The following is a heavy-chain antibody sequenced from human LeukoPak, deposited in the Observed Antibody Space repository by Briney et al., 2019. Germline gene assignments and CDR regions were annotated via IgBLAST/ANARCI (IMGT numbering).Heavy chain of an antibody. CDR1: GFTFSSYA. CDR3: AKGSRGYSYGYRAVYYYYYYGMDV. D-gene: IGHD5-18*01. J-gene: IGHJ6*02. V-gene: IGHV3-23*01. CDR2: ISGSGGST. Sequence: GGSLRLSCAASGFTFSSYAMSWVRQAPGKGLEWVSAISGSGGSTYYADSVKGRFTISRDNSKNTLYLQMNSLRAEDTAVYYCAKGSRGYSYGYRAVYYYYYYGMDVWGQGTTVTVSS.